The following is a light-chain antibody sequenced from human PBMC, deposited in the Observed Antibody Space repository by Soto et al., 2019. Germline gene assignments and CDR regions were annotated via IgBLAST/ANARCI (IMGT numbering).Light chain of an antibody. J-gene: IGKJ4*01. CDR1: PSVKNN. Sequence: ETLMTQSPDTLSVSPGDRATLSCRASPSVKNNLAWYQQKPGQAPRLLIFGASTRASSVPARFSGSGSGTDFTLTISSLQSEDAAVYYCQQYNAWPLTFGGGTRV. CDR3: QQYNAWPLT. V-gene: IGKV3-15*01. CDR2: GAS.